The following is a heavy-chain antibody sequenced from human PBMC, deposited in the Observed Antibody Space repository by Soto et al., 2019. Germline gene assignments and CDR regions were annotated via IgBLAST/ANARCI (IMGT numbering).Heavy chain of an antibody. V-gene: IGHV2-5*02. CDR2: IYWDYAK. CDR3: ALRGSMIGNWGQGYLDN. D-gene: IGHD2-21*01. Sequence: QITFKESGPTRVKPTQTLMLTCTFSGFSLTNRTVGVAWVRQPPGKALEWLAVIYWDYAKRYRPSLTSRLTIAKETSNKHVVLTMANIDPVDRTTYFCALRGSMIGNWGQGYLDNWGPRTLGIVSS. CDR1: GFSLTNRTVG. J-gene: IGHJ4*01.